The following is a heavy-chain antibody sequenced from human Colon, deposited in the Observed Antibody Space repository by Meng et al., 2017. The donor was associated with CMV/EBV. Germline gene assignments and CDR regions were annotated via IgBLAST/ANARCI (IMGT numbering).Heavy chain of an antibody. Sequence: VQLVQAAAVVKKRGASVKVSCKASGYTFTNYYFQCVRQAPGQALEWMGVISCNSSDTAYAQKFQGRFTMTRDTSTRTAYMELSSLRYEDTAVYYCSRDGPWGYGGSDYWGQGTLVTVFS. J-gene: IGHJ4*02. CDR1: GYTFTNYY. D-gene: IGHD7-27*01. CDR3: SRDGPWGYGGSDY. V-gene: IGHV1-46*01. CDR2: ISCNSSDT.